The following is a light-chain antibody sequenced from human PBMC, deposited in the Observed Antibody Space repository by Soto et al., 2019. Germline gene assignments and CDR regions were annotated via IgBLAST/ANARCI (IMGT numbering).Light chain of an antibody. V-gene: IGLV2-14*01. CDR1: SSDVGGYNS. J-gene: IGLJ2*01. CDR3: SSYTSSSSHVV. CDR2: GVS. Sequence: QSALTQPASVSGSPGQSITISCTGTSSDVGGYNSVSWYQQHPGKAPKLMIYGVSNRPSGVSNRFSGSKSGNTASLTISGLQAEDEADYYCSSYTSSSSHVVFGGGTKRTVL.